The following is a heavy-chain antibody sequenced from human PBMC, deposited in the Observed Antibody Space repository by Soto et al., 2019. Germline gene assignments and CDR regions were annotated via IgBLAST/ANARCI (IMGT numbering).Heavy chain of an antibody. CDR2: IWYDGSNK. CDR3: ARDLVRSEVRVTYSPLGY. CDR1: GFTFSSYG. Sequence: QVQLVESGGGVVQPGRSLRLSCAASGFTFSSYGMHWVRQAPGKGLEWVAVIWYDGSNKYYADSVKGRFTISRDNSKNTLYLQMNSLRAEDTAVYYCARDLVRSEVRVTYSPLGYWGQGTLVTVSS. V-gene: IGHV3-33*01. D-gene: IGHD2-15*01. J-gene: IGHJ4*02.